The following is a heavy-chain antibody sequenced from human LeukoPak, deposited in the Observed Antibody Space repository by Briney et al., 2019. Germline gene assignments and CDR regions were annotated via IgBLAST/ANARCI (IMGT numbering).Heavy chain of an antibody. V-gene: IGHV3-64*01. Sequence: GGSLRLSCAASGLTFSTYALNWVRQVPGKGLEYVSAISSIGGTTYYANSVKGRFTISRDNSKNTLYLQMGSLKPEDTAVYYCARVGDNTAFDYWGQGTLVTVSS. CDR1: GLTFSTYA. CDR3: ARVGDNTAFDY. D-gene: IGHD2-21*01. J-gene: IGHJ4*02. CDR2: ISSIGGTT.